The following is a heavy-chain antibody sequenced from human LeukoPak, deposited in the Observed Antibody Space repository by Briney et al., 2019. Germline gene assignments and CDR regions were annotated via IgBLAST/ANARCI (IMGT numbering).Heavy chain of an antibody. CDR3: ARELLWFGKVPEPYMDV. J-gene: IGHJ6*03. V-gene: IGHV2-5*01. Sequence: SGPTLVNPTQTLTLTCTFSGFSLSTSGVGVGWIRQPPGKALEWLALIYWNDDKRYSPSLKSRLTITKDTYKNQVVLTMTNMDPVDTATYYCARELLWFGKVPEPYMDVWGKGTTVTVSS. D-gene: IGHD3-10*01. CDR2: IYWNDDK. CDR1: GFSLSTSGVG.